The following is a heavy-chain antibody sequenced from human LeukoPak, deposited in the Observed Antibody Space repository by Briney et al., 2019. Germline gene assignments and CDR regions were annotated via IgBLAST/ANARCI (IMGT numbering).Heavy chain of an antibody. CDR2: ISGSGGST. D-gene: IGHD3-10*01. CDR1: GFTFSSYG. V-gene: IGHV3-23*01. J-gene: IGHJ4*02. CDR3: AKGTTWFGELLYGHAFDY. Sequence: GGSLRLSCAASGFTFSSYGMSWVRQAPGKGLEWVSAISGSGGSTYYADSVKGRFTISRDNSKNTLYLQMNSLRAEDTAVYYCAKGTTWFGELLYGHAFDYWGQGTLVTVSS.